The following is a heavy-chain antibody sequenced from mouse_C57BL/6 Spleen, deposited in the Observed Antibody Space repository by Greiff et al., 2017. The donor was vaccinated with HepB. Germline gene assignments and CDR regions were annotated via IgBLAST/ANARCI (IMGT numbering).Heavy chain of an antibody. D-gene: IGHD2-1*01. CDR3: ATSYCNYRRFAY. CDR2: IWSGGST. V-gene: IGHV2-2*01. Sequence: VKLMESGPGLVQPSQSLSITCTVSGFSLTSYGVHWVRQSPGKGLEWLGVIWSGGSTDYNAAFISRLSISKDNSKSQVFFKMNSLQADDTTIYYCATSYCNYRRFAYWGQGTLVTVSA. J-gene: IGHJ3*01. CDR1: GFSLTSYG.